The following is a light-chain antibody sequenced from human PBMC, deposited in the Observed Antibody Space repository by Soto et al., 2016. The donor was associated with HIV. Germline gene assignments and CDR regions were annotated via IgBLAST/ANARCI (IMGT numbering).Light chain of an antibody. Sequence: SYELAQPPSVSVAPGKTASITCGGESIGSESVHWYQQKPGQAPVLVVHDDSVRPSGIPERFSGSNSGNTATLTISRVEIGDEADYYCQVWDSSSDHWVFGGGTKLTVL. CDR2: DDS. CDR1: SIGSES. J-gene: IGLJ3*02. V-gene: IGLV3-21*03. CDR3: QVWDSSSDHWV.